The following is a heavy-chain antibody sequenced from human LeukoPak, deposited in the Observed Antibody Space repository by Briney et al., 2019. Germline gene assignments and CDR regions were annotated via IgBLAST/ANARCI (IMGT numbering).Heavy chain of an antibody. CDR1: GFTFSSYT. Sequence: GGSLRLSCAASGFTFSSYTMNWVRQAPGKGLEWVSSITSSGSHINYADSVKGRFTISRDNAKNSLYLQADSVRADDTAVYYCARLGGSSWYYFDSWGQGTLVTVSS. CDR3: ARLGGSSWYYFDS. V-gene: IGHV3-21*01. D-gene: IGHD6-13*01. CDR2: ITSSGSHI. J-gene: IGHJ4*02.